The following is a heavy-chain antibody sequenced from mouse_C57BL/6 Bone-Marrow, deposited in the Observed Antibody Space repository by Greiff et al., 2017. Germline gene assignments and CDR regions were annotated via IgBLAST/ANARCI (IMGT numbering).Heavy chain of an antibody. V-gene: IGHV1-64*01. D-gene: IGHD2-4*01. CDR2: IHPNSGST. Sequence: VQLQQPGAELVKPGASVKLSCKASGYTFTSYWMHWVKQRPGQGLEWIGMIHPNSGSTNYNEKFKSKATLTVDKSSSTAYMQLSSLASEDSAVYYCARDDYDVCYAMDYWGQGTSVTVSS. CDR3: ARDDYDVCYAMDY. CDR1: GYTFTSYW. J-gene: IGHJ4*01.